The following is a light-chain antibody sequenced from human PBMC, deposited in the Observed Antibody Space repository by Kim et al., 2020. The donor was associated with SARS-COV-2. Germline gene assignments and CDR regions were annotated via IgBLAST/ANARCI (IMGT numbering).Light chain of an antibody. CDR1: SSDVGVYNY. CDR2: DVT. J-gene: IGLJ3*02. Sequence: QSALTQPASVSGSPGQSITIPCTGTSSDVGVYNYVSWYQQHPDKAPKLLIYDVTKRPSGVSDRFSGSKSVNTASLTISGLQAEDEADYYCFSFSNTDTGVFGGGTQLTVL. CDR3: FSFSNTDTGV. V-gene: IGLV2-14*03.